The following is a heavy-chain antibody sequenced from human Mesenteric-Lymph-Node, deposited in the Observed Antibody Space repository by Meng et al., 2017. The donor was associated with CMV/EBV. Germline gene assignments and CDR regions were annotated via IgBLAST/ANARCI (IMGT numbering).Heavy chain of an antibody. V-gene: IGHV3-21*01. J-gene: IGHJ4*02. CDR1: GFTFSNYW. Sequence: GGSLRPSCAASGFTFSNYWMSWVRQAPGKGLEWVASISRGGTYVYYADSVKGRFTVSRDDAKTSLYLQMNSLRAEDMAVYYCAKTFYSGSGTYYTLDYWGQGTLVTVSS. CDR3: AKTFYSGSGTYYTLDY. CDR2: ISRGGTYV. D-gene: IGHD3-10*01.